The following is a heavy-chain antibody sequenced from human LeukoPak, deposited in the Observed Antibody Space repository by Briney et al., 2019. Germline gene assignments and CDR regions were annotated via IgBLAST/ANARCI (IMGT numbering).Heavy chain of an antibody. D-gene: IGHD6-13*01. V-gene: IGHV4-31*03. CDR1: GGSISSGGYY. J-gene: IGHJ5*02. Sequence: SQTLSLTCTVSGGSISSGGYYWSWIRQHPGKGLEWIGYIYYSGSTYHNPSLKSRVTISVDTSKNQFSLKLSSVTAADTAVYYCARSSSWYYNWFDPWGQGTLVTVSS. CDR2: IYYSGST. CDR3: ARSSSWYYNWFDP.